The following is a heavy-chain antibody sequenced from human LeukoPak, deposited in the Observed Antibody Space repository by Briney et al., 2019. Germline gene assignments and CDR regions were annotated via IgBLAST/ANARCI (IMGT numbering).Heavy chain of an antibody. CDR1: GGSISSYY. J-gene: IGHJ5*01. V-gene: IGHV4-59*01. CDR2: IYYSGST. D-gene: IGHD4-23*01. CDR3: ARAGSNGRLDT. Sequence: SETVSLTCTVSGGSISSYYWSWIRQPPGKGLEWIGYIYYSGSTNYNPSLKSRVTISVDTSKNQFSLKLSSVTAADTAVYYCARAGSNGRLDTWGQEPWSSVSS.